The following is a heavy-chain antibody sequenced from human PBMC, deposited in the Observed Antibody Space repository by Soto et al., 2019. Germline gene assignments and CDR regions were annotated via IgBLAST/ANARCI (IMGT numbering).Heavy chain of an antibody. V-gene: IGHV4-31*03. D-gene: IGHD5-12*01. CDR3: ARLGIVATFVDY. CDR2: TYYSGST. J-gene: IGHJ4*02. Sequence: SETLSLTCTVSGGSISSGGYYWSWIRQHPGKGREWIGYTYYSGSTYYNPSLKSRVTISVDTSKNQFSLKLSSVTAADTAVYYCARLGIVATFVDYWGQGTLVTVSS. CDR1: GGSISSGGYY.